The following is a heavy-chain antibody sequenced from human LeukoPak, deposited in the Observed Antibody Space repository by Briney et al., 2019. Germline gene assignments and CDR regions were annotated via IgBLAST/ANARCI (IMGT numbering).Heavy chain of an antibody. D-gene: IGHD2/OR15-2a*01. CDR1: GGSISSSSYY. CDR3: ARTFPRSHYYYYMDV. J-gene: IGHJ6*03. Sequence: SQTLSLTCTVSGGSISSSSYYWGWIRQPPGKGLEWIGSIYYSGSTYYNPSLKSRVTISVDTSKNQFSLKLSSVTATDTAVYYCARTFPRSHYYYYMDVWGKGTTVTVSS. CDR2: IYYSGST. V-gene: IGHV4-39*01.